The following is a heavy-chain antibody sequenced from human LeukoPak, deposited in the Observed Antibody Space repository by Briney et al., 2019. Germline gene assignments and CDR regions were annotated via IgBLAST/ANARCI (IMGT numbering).Heavy chain of an antibody. CDR2: INHSGST. CDR3: ARRGGG. D-gene: IGHD3-10*01. V-gene: IGHV4-34*01. J-gene: IGHJ4*02. CDR1: GGSINNYY. Sequence: SETLSLTCTVSGGSINNYYWSWIRQPPGKGLEWIGEINHSGSTNYNPSLKSRVTISVDTSKNQFSLKLSSVTAADTAVYYCARRGGGWGQGTLVTVSS.